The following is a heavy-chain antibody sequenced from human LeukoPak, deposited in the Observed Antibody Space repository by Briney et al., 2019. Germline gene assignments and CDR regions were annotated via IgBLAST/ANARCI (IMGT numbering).Heavy chain of an antibody. CDR3: AREQNSSWYRGVFDY. CDR2: IGSINTNI. V-gene: IGHV3-21*01. CDR1: GFTFSVYT. D-gene: IGHD6-13*01. J-gene: IGHJ4*02. Sequence: KTGGSLRLSCAASGFTFSVYTMNWVRQAPGKGLEWVSYIGSINTNIYYADSVKGRFTISRDNAKNSLSLQMNSLRAEDTAVYYCAREQNSSWYRGVFDYWGQGTLVTVSS.